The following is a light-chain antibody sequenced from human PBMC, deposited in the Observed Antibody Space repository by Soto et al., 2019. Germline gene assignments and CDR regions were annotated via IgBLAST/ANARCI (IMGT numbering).Light chain of an antibody. V-gene: IGKV1-6*01. CDR2: AAS. J-gene: IGKJ1*01. Sequence: AIQMTQSPSSLSASVGDRVTITCRASRGIRNDLGWYQQKPGKAPKLLIHAASILQSGVPSRFSGSGSDTDFTLTISSLQPEDFATYYCLQDYNYPRTFGQGTKVDIK. CDR1: RGIRND. CDR3: LQDYNYPRT.